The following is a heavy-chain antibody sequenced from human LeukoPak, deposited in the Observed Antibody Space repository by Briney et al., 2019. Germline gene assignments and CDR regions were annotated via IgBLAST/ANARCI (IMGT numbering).Heavy chain of an antibody. CDR2: ISAYNGNT. CDR3: ARVTTWLLNRSRQSWFDR. D-gene: IGHD3-3*01. Sequence: ASVKVSCKASGYTFTSYGISWVRQAPGQGLEWMGWISAYNGNTNYAQKLQGRVTMTTDTSTSTAYMELRSLRSDDTAVYYCARVTTWLLNRSRQSWFDRWGQGTLVTVSS. CDR1: GYTFTSYG. V-gene: IGHV1-18*01. J-gene: IGHJ5*02.